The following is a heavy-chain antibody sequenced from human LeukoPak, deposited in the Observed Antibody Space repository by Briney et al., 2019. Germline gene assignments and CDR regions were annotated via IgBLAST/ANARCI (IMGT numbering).Heavy chain of an antibody. V-gene: IGHV1-69*05. D-gene: IGHD3-22*01. J-gene: IGHJ4*02. CDR2: IIPIFGTA. CDR1: GGTFSSYA. CDR3: ARVRAVVVGTLSDY. Sequence: SVKVSCKASGGTFSSYAISWVRQAPGQGLEWMGGIIPIFGTANYAQKLQGRVTMTTDTSTSTAYMELRSLRSDDTAVYYCARVRAVVVGTLSDYWGQGTLVTVSS.